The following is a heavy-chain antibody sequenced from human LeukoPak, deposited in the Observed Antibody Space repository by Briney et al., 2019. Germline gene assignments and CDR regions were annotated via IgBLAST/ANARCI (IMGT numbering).Heavy chain of an antibody. CDR2: ISNSAVST. Sequence: PGGFLRLSCAASGFTFSSDSMTWVRQAPGKGLEWVSTISNSAVSTFYADPVKGRFSISRDNSKNTLYLHMSSLSAEDTAMYYCAKDSFSTMWGPGTLVTVSS. CDR1: GFTFSSDS. J-gene: IGHJ4*02. CDR3: AKDSFSTM. V-gene: IGHV3-23*01. D-gene: IGHD2/OR15-2a*01.